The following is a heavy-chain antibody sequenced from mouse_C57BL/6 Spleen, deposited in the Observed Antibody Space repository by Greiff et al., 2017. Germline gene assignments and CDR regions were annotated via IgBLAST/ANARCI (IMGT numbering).Heavy chain of an antibody. D-gene: IGHD2-4*01. Sequence: VQLQQSVPELVKPGASVKISCKASGYAFSSSWMNWVKQRPGKGLEWIGRIYPGDGDTNYNGKFKGKATLTADKSSSTAYMQLSSLTSEDSAVYFCARGDYDEGTDYWGQGTTLTVSS. CDR2: IYPGDGDT. CDR1: GYAFSSSW. CDR3: ARGDYDEGTDY. V-gene: IGHV1-82*01. J-gene: IGHJ2*01.